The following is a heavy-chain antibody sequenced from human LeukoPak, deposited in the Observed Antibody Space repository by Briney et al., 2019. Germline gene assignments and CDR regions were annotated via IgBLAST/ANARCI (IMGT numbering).Heavy chain of an antibody. CDR2: ISGSGGST. CDR3: AKQYCSSTSCSDFDY. V-gene: IGHV3-23*01. CDR1: GFTFSSYA. J-gene: IGHJ4*02. Sequence: GGSLRLSCAASGFTFSSYAMSWVRQAPGKGLEWVSAISGSGGSTYYADSVKGRFTISRDNSKNTLYLQMNSLRAEDTAVYYCAKQYCSSTSCSDFDYWGQGTLVTVSS. D-gene: IGHD2-2*01.